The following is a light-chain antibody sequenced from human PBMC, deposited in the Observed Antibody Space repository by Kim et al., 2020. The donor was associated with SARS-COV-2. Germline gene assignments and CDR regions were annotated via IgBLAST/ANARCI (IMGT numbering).Light chain of an antibody. V-gene: IGKV3-20*01. CDR3: HQYGSPPQT. J-gene: IGKJ2*01. CDR2: DAS. Sequence: PGETDTLDCMDSHTVTSRNLTGYTQKPGQAARLLTYDASRRATGIPDRFSGSGSGTELTLTIRRLEPDDFEVNSGHQYGSPPQTFGQGTKLEI. CDR1: HTVTSRN.